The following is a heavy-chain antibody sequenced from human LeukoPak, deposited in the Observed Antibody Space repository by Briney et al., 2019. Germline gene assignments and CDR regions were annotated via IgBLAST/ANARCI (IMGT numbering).Heavy chain of an antibody. V-gene: IGHV3-53*01. CDR1: GFTVNTNY. Sequence: GGSLRLSCAASGFTVNTNYMSWVRQAPGKGLEWVSVIYSGGTTYYTASVEGRFSISRDTSKNTVYLQMNSLRAEDTAAYYCARELREHGAFDIWGQGTMVTVSS. CDR2: IYSGGTT. CDR3: ARELREHGAFDI. J-gene: IGHJ3*02. D-gene: IGHD1-26*01.